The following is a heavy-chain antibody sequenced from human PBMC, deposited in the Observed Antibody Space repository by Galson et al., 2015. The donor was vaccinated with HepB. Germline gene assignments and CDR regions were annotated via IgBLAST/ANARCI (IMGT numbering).Heavy chain of an antibody. CDR3: AKDGETSFLFHYFDY. CDR1: GFTFSSYW. D-gene: IGHD2-2*01. Sequence: SLRLSCAASGFTFSSYWMSWVRQAPGKGLEWVANIKQDGSEKYYADSVKGRFTISRDNSKNTLYLQMNSLRAEDTAVYYCAKDGETSFLFHYFDYWGQGTLVTVSS. V-gene: IGHV3-7*01. CDR2: IKQDGSEK. J-gene: IGHJ4*02.